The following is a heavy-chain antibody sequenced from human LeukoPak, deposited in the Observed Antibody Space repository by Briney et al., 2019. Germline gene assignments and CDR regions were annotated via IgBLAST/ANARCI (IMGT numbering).Heavy chain of an antibody. CDR2: INHSGST. J-gene: IGHJ4*02. Sequence: PSETLSLTCAVYGGSFSGYYWSWIRQPPGKGLEWIGEINHSGSTNYNPSLKSRVTISVDTSKNQFSLKLSSVTAADTAVYYCARASIAAAGFDYWGQGTLVTVSS. V-gene: IGHV4-34*01. D-gene: IGHD6-13*01. CDR1: GGSFSGYY. CDR3: ARASIAAAGFDY.